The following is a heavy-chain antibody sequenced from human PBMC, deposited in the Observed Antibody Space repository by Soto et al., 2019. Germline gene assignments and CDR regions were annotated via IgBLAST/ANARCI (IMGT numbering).Heavy chain of an antibody. Sequence: SETLSLTCTVSAASITSYFWSWVLPTPGKGLERLGYISYSGDTNYNPSLNSRVTISTHTSNNQFSLRLNSVTAEDTAVYYCARAISIYGGVTYGLDVWGQGTKVTSP. CDR2: ISYSGDT. CDR3: ARAISIYGGVTYGLDV. J-gene: IGHJ6*02. V-gene: IGHV4-59*01. CDR1: AASITSYF. D-gene: IGHD3-3*01.